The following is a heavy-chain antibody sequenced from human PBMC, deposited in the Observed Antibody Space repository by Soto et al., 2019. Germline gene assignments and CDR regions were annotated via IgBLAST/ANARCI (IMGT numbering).Heavy chain of an antibody. J-gene: IGHJ4*02. CDR3: AEGPEYDILTGGDF. Sequence: EVQLVESGGGFVQPGESLRLSCAASGFTFSLSAMSWVRQAPGRGLEWVSSISGGGSSTDYAESVKGRFTISRDNSKNTVHLQMNSLRAEDTAIYYCAEGPEYDILTGGDFWGQGALVTVSS. V-gene: IGHV3-23*04. CDR1: GFTFSLSA. D-gene: IGHD3-9*01. CDR2: ISGGGSST.